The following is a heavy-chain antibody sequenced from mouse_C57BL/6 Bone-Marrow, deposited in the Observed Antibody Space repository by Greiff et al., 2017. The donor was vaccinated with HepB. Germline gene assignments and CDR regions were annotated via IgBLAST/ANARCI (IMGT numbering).Heavy chain of an antibody. V-gene: IGHV1-81*01. CDR1: GYTFTSYG. Sequence: VQLQQSGAELARPGASVKLSCKASGYTFTSYGISWVKQRTGQGLEWIGEIYPRSGNTYYNEKFKGKATLTADKSSSTAYMELRSLTSEDSAVYFCAFYDGFWYFDVWGTGTTVTVSS. J-gene: IGHJ1*03. D-gene: IGHD2-3*01. CDR2: IYPRSGNT. CDR3: AFYDGFWYFDV.